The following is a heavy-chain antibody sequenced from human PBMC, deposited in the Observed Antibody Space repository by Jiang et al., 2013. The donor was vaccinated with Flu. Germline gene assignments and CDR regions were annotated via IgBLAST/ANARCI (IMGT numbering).Heavy chain of an antibody. CDR1: GGTFSSYA. V-gene: IGHV1-69*06. Sequence: GAEVKKPGSSVKVSCKASGGTFSSYAISWVRQAPGQGLEWMGGIIPIFGTANYAQKFQGRVTITADKSTSTAYMELSSLRSEDTAVYYCASTAVSSGYLLPIDYWGQGTLVTVSS. D-gene: IGHD3-22*01. CDR2: IIPIFGTA. J-gene: IGHJ4*02. CDR3: ASTAVSSGYLLPIDY.